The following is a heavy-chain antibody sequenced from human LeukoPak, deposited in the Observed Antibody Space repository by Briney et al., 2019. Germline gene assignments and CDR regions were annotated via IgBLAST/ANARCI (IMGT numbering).Heavy chain of an antibody. CDR3: AKGFGTYYYYYMDA. CDR2: ISYDGSNK. CDR1: GFTFSSYG. J-gene: IGHJ6*03. D-gene: IGHD3-10*01. V-gene: IGHV3-30*18. Sequence: GRSLRLSCAASGFTFSSYGMHWVRQAPGKGLEWVAVISYDGSNKYYADSVKGRFTISRDNSKNTLYLQINTLRAEDTAVYYCAKGFGTYYYYYMDAWGKGTTVTVSS.